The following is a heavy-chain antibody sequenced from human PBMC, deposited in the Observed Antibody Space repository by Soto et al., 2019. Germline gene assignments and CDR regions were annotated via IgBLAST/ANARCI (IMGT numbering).Heavy chain of an antibody. Sequence: PGGSLRLSCAASGFTFSSYAMSWVRQAPGKGLEWVSAISGSGGSTYYADSVKGRFTISRDNSKNTLYLQMNSLRAEDTAVYYCARHGVAARPGGKNYFDYWGQGTLVTVSS. CDR1: GFTFSSYA. D-gene: IGHD6-6*01. CDR2: ISGSGGST. J-gene: IGHJ4*02. CDR3: ARHGVAARPGGKNYFDY. V-gene: IGHV3-23*01.